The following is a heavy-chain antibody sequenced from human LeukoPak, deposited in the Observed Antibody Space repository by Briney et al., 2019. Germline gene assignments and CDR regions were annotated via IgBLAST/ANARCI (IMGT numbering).Heavy chain of an antibody. D-gene: IGHD3-3*01. CDR1: GFTFSDYY. CDR3: ARDYDFPYNYGMDV. J-gene: IGHJ6*02. V-gene: IGHV3-11*01. Sequence: GGSLRLSCAASGFTFSDYYTSWIRQAPGKGLEWVSYISSSGSTIYYADSVKGRFTISRDNAKNSLYLQMNSLRAEDTAVYYCARDYDFPYNYGMDVWGQGTTVTVSS. CDR2: ISSSGSTI.